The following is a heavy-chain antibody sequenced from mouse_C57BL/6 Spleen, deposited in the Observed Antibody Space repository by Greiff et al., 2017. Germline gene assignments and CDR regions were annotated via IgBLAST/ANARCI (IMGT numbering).Heavy chain of an antibody. V-gene: IGHV1-26*01. CDR3: ARGSSGVDY. CDR2: INPNNGGT. Sequence: VQLQQSGPELVKPGASVKISCKASGYTFTDYYMNWVKQSHGKSLEWIGDINPNNGGTSYNQKFKGKATLTVDKSSSTAYMELRSLTSEDSAVYDCARGSSGVDYWGQGTTLTVSS. CDR1: GYTFTDYY. D-gene: IGHD3-2*02. J-gene: IGHJ2*01.